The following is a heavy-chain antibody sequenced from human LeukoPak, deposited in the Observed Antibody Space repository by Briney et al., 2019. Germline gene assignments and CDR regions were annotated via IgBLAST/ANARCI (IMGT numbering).Heavy chain of an antibody. J-gene: IGHJ6*03. CDR1: GGTFSSYA. CDR2: FIPMFGTA. V-gene: IGHV1-69*05. Sequence: ASVKVSCKASGGTFSSYAISWVRQAAGQGLEWMGGFIPMFGTANYAQKFQGRVTITTDESTSTAYMELSSLRSEDTAVYYCARAFSGSGHYFYYMDVWGKGTTATVSS. D-gene: IGHD3-10*01. CDR3: ARAFSGSGHYFYYMDV.